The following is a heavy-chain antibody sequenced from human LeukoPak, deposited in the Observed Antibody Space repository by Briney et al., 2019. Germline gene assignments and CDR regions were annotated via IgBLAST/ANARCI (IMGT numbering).Heavy chain of an antibody. CDR3: ARGIQPPKYYGSGSDTFDI. V-gene: IGHV3-30*04. D-gene: IGHD3-10*01. CDR1: GLTFSTYA. CDR2: VSKDGNTK. J-gene: IGHJ3*02. Sequence: GSLILSCVASGLTFSTYAIHWVRQAPGKGLEWVAVVSKDGNTKYYADSVKGRFTISRDNSKNTLYLQMNSLRAEDTSVYYCARGIQPPKYYGSGSDTFDIWGQGTMVTVSS.